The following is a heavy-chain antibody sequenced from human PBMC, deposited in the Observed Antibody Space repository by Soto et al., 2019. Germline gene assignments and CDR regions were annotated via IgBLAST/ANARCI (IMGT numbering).Heavy chain of an antibody. D-gene: IGHD6-13*01. V-gene: IGHV6-1*01. CDR3: ARDRGKLAAAGTNYYYYYMDV. CDR1: GDSVSSNSAA. J-gene: IGHJ6*03. CDR2: TYYRSKWYN. Sequence: SQTFSLTCAISGDSVSSNSAAWNWIRQSPSRGLEWLGRTYYRSKWYNDYAVSVKSRITINPDTSKNQFSLQLNSVTPEDTAVYYCARDRGKLAAAGTNYYYYYMDVWGKGTTVPVSS.